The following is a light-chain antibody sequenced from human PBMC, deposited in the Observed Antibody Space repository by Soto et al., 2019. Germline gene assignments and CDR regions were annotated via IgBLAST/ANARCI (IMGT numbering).Light chain of an antibody. V-gene: IGKV3-20*01. J-gene: IGKJ4*01. CDR3: QQYGSSLLT. CDR1: QSVSSSY. Sequence: EIVLTQSPGTLSLSPGERATLSCRASQSVSSSYLAWYQQKPGQAPRLLIYCASSRATGIPDRLSGSGSGTDFTLTNIRLEPQAFAVYYFQQYGSSLLTFGGGTKVVIK. CDR2: CAS.